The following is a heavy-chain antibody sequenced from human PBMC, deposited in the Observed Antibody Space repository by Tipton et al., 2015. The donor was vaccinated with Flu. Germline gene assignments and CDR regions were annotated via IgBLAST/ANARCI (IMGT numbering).Heavy chain of an antibody. CDR3: VSLTGDDY. D-gene: IGHD7-27*01. V-gene: IGHV3-48*03. J-gene: IGHJ4*02. Sequence: SLRLSCAASGFIFSRYEMNWVRQAPGKGLEWVSYISSSGSTTSYADSVKGRFTISRDNAKNSLFLQMNSLKAEDTAVYYCVSLTGDDYWGQGTLVTVSS. CDR2: ISSSGSTT. CDR1: GFIFSRYE.